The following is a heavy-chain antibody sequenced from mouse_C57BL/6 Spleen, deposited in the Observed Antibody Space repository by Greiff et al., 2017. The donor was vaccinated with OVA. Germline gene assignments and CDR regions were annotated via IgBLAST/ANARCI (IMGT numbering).Heavy chain of an antibody. V-gene: IGHV1-26*01. D-gene: IGHD1-1*01. Sequence: VQLQQSGPELVKPGASVKISCKASGYTFTDYYMNWVKQSHGKSLEWIGDINPNNGGTSYNQKFKGKATLTVDKSSSTAYMELRSLTSEDSAVYYCARPYYGSRDWYFDVWGTGTTVTVSS. CDR1: GYTFTDYY. CDR2: INPNNGGT. CDR3: ARPYYGSRDWYFDV. J-gene: IGHJ1*03.